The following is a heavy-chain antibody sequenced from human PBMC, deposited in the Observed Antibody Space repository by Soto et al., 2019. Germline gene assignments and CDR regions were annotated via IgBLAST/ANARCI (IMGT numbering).Heavy chain of an antibody. D-gene: IGHD3-22*01. V-gene: IGHV4-39*01. CDR1: GGSSSSTSYH. J-gene: IGHJ4*02. CDR2: LDYNGAT. CDR3: ARNYYDGSGLFY. Sequence: QLQLQESGPGLVKPSETLSLTCSVSGGSSSSTSYHWVWIRQPPGKGLEWIGSLDYNGATFYNPSLKSRVIISADTSKNQFSLKVNSVTAADTALYYGARNYYDGSGLFYWGQGTLVTVSS.